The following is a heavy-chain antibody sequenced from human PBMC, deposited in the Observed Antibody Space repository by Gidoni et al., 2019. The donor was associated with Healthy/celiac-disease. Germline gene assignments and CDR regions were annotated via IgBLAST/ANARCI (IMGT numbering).Heavy chain of an antibody. CDR3: ARGGRKYYGSGSYGLSRFDP. V-gene: IGHV1-18*01. CDR2: ISAYNGNT. CDR1: GYTFTSYG. Sequence: QVQLVQSGAEVKKPGASVKVSCTASGYTFTSYGFRLGRQAPGQVLEWMGWISAYNGNTNYAQKLQGRVTRTTDTTTSTAYMELRSLRSDDTAVYYCARGGRKYYGSGSYGLSRFDPWGQGTLVTVSS. D-gene: IGHD3-10*01. J-gene: IGHJ5*02.